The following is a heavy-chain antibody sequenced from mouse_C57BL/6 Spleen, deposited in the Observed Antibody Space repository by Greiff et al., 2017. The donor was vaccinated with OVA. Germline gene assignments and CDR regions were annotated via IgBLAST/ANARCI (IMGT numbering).Heavy chain of an antibody. CDR1: GYTFTSYW. Sequence: QVQLQQSGAELVRPGSSVKLSCKASGYTFTSYWMDWVKQRPGQGLEWIGNIYPSDSETHYNQKFKDKATLTVDKSSSTAYMQLSSLTSEDSAVYYCARGGNAYAMDYWGQGTSVTVSS. V-gene: IGHV1-61*01. CDR3: ARGGNAYAMDY. CDR2: IYPSDSET. J-gene: IGHJ4*01.